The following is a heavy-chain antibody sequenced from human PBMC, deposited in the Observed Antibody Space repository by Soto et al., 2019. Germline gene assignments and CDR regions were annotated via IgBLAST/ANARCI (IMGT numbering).Heavy chain of an antibody. CDR2: FYYSGST. D-gene: IGHD2-2*03. V-gene: IGHV4-59*01. CDR1: GGSISSYS. J-gene: IGHJ3*02. Sequence: SETLSLTGTVSGGSISSYSWSWIRQPPGKGLEWIGYFYYSGSTNYNPSLKSRVTISVDTSKNQFSLKLSSVTAADTAVYYCAKGGWMLFDIWGQGTMVTVS. CDR3: AKGGWMLFDI.